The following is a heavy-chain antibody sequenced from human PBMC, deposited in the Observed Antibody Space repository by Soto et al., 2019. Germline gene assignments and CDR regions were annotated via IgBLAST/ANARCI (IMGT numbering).Heavy chain of an antibody. V-gene: IGHV3-48*03. D-gene: IGHD3-3*01. Sequence: PGGSLRLSCAASGFTFSNFEMHWVRQAPGKGLEWVSYINTAGSTKYYAESVKGRFTISRDNARNSLYLQMNSLRAEDTAVYYCARDIKTAEWLFAFDPWGQGTLVTVSS. CDR2: INTAGSTK. CDR3: ARDIKTAEWLFAFDP. J-gene: IGHJ5*02. CDR1: GFTFSNFE.